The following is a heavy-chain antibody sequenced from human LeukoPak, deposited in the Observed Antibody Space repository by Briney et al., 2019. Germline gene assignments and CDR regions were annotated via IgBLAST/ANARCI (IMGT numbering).Heavy chain of an antibody. J-gene: IGHJ4*02. CDR2: TFFSGST. Sequence: SETLSLTCTVSGGSINSYYWSWIRQPPGKGLECVGHTFFSGSTNYNPSLQSRVTMSVDVSKNQISLKLNSVTAADTAVYYCAWSEGYFRRDFDSWGPGIMVTVSS. V-gene: IGHV4-4*09. D-gene: IGHD1-26*01. CDR1: GGSINSYY. CDR3: AWSEGYFRRDFDS.